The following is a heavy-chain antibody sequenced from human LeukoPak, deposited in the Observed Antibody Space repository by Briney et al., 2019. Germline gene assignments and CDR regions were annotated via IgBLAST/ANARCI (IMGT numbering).Heavy chain of an antibody. Sequence: PSETLSLTCTVSGGSISSFFWSWIRQPPGKGLEWIGYIFYNGITNYNPSLKSRVTISVDTSKNQFSLNLNSVTAADTAVYYFARDARTSGYDTGWFDPWGQGTLVTVSS. V-gene: IGHV4-59*01. CDR3: ARDARTSGYDTGWFDP. D-gene: IGHD5-12*01. CDR1: GGSISSFF. J-gene: IGHJ5*02. CDR2: IFYNGIT.